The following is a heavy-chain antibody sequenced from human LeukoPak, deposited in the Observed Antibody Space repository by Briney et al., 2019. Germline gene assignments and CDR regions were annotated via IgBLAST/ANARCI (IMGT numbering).Heavy chain of an antibody. J-gene: IGHJ4*02. CDR2: IYHSGRT. V-gene: IGHV4-38-2*01. Sequence: SETLSPTCAVSYYSITSGYFWGWIRQPPGREPQWIGSIYHSGRTYYNTSLLCRVTMSVDTPKNQFSLKLTSMTAADTAVYYCARIPEGQTAYFDYWGQGSLVAVSS. CDR3: ARIPEGQTAYFDY. D-gene: IGHD2-21*02. CDR1: YYSITSGYF.